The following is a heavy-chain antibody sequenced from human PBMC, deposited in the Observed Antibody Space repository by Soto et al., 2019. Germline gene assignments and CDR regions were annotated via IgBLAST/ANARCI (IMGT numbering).Heavy chain of an antibody. CDR3: ARGRWDVRFDS. CDR1: GDSISSSNW. V-gene: IGHV4-4*02. D-gene: IGHD1-26*01. CDR2: IYHSGST. J-gene: IGHJ4*01. Sequence: SETLSLTFAVSGDSISSSNWWSWVRQSPGKGLQWIGEIYHSGSTNYNPSLTSRVTISVDKSKNQFSLDLTSATAADTAVYYCARGRWDVRFDSWGHGTLVTVSS.